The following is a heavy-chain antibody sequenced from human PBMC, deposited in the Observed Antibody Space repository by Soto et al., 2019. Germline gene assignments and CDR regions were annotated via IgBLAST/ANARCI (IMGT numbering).Heavy chain of an antibody. CDR2: IYYSGST. CDR3: AREERGYSYGFPSYYYYGLDV. J-gene: IGHJ6*02. CDR1: GGSISSYY. Sequence: SETLSLTCTVSGGSISSYYWSWIRQPPGKGLEWIGYIYYSGSTNYNPSLKSRVTISVDTSKNQFSLKLSSVTAADTAVYYCAREERGYSYGFPSYYYYGLDVWGQGTTVTVSS. D-gene: IGHD5-18*01. V-gene: IGHV4-59*01.